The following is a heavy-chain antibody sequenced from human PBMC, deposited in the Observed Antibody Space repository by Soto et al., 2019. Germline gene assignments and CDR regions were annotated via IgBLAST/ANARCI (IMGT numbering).Heavy chain of an antibody. V-gene: IGHV1-18*01. CDR1: GYTFTSYG. Sequence: ASVKVSCKASGYTFTSYGISWVRQAPGQGLEWMGWISAYNGNTNYAQKLQGRVTMTTDTSTSTAYMELRSLRSDDTAVYYCARIQIVGATTARHRVAYGYWGQGTLVTAPQ. CDR2: ISAYNGNT. J-gene: IGHJ4*02. D-gene: IGHD1-26*01. CDR3: ARIQIVGATTARHRVAYGY.